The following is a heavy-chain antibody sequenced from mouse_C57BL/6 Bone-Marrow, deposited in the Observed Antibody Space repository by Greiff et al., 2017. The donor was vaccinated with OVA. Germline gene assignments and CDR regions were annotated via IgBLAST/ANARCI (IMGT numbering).Heavy chain of an antibody. CDR3: ARDEIQYAMDY. Sequence: EVQLVESGGGLVKPGGSLKLSCAASGFTFSDYGMHWVRQAPEKGLEWVAYISSGSSTIYYADTVKGRCTITRENAKNTLFLQLTSLRSEDTAMYYCARDEIQYAMDYWGQGTSVTVSS. V-gene: IGHV5-17*01. CDR2: ISSGSSTI. CDR1: GFTFSDYG. J-gene: IGHJ4*01.